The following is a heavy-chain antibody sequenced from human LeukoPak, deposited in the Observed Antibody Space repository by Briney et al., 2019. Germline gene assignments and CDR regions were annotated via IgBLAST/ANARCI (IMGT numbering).Heavy chain of an antibody. D-gene: IGHD2-21*02. CDR1: GGSNY. J-gene: IGHJ4*02. V-gene: IGHV4-39*07. CDR2: IYYSGST. CDR3: ARSGSKVMTAINF. Sequence: SETLSLTCTVSGGSNYWGWIRQPPGKGLEWIGSIYYSGSTNYNPSLKSRVTISVDTSNNQFSLKLSSVTAADTAAYYCARSGSKVMTAINFWGQGTLVTVSS.